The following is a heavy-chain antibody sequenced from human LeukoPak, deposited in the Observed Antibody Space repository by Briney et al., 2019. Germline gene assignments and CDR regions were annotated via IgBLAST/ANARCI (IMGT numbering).Heavy chain of an antibody. J-gene: IGHJ3*02. Sequence: SETLSLTCAVSDDSFSSHYWTWIRQPPGKGLEWIGYISYIGSTNYNPSLKSRVTISMDTSKNQFSLKLSSVTAADTAVYYCARDLVTVTKGFDIWGQGTVVSVSS. CDR3: ARDLVTVTKGFDI. D-gene: IGHD4-17*01. CDR2: ISYIGST. V-gene: IGHV4-59*11. CDR1: DDSFSSHY.